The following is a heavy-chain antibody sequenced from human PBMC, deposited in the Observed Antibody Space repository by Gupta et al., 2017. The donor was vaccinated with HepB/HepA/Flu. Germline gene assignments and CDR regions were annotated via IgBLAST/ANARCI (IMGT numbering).Heavy chain of an antibody. CDR2: VWSDGNNK. D-gene: IGHD1-26*01. V-gene: IGHV3-33*01. J-gene: IGHJ4*02. Sequence: QVQLVESGGGVVQPGRSLRLSCAASGFTFSKNVMHWVRQAPGKGLEWVASVWSDGNNKHYLDSVKGRFTISRDNSKNTLFLQMNSLRAEDTAMYYCASEPAIGRKYFDYWGQGTLVTVSS. CDR1: GFTFSKNV. CDR3: ASEPAIGRKYFDY.